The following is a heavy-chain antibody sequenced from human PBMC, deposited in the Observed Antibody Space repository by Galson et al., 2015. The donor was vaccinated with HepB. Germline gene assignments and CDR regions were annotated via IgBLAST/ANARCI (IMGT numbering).Heavy chain of an antibody. D-gene: IGHD1-26*01. CDR1: GFTFSNYA. CDR2: ISSDGSNK. Sequence: SLRLSCAASGFTFSNYALHWVRQAPGKGLEWVAIISSDGSNKYYADSVKGRFTISKDNSKNTLYLQMNSLRAEDTAVYYCAKVGADAPGRPYYYYALDAWGQGTTVTVSS. CDR3: AKVGADAPGRPYYYYALDA. V-gene: IGHV3-30-3*01. J-gene: IGHJ6*02.